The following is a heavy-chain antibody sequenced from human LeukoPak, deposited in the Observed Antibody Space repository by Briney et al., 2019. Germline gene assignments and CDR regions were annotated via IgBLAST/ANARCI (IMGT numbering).Heavy chain of an antibody. V-gene: IGHV4-59*08. CDR1: GGSISSYY. CDR2: IYYSGST. Sequence: SETLSLTCTVSGGSISSYYWSWIRQPPGKGLEWIGYIYYSGSTNYNPSLKSRVTISVDTSKNQFSLKLSSVTAADTAVYYCASAILTGYPHWYFDLWGRGTLVTVSS. J-gene: IGHJ2*01. D-gene: IGHD3-9*01. CDR3: ASAILTGYPHWYFDL.